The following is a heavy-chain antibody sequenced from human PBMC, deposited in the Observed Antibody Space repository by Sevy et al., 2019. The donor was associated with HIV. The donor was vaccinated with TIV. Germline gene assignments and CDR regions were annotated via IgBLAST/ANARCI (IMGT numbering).Heavy chain of an antibody. V-gene: IGHV3-33*01. CDR3: ARDLYYDSSGYQNYGMDV. D-gene: IGHD3-22*01. CDR1: GFTFSSYG. CDR2: IWYDGSNK. Sequence: GSLRLSCAASGFTFSSYGMHWVRQAPGKGLEWVAVIWYDGSNKYYADSVKGRFTISRDNSKNTLYLQMNSLRAEDTAVYYCARDLYYDSSGYQNYGMDVWGQGTTVTVSS. J-gene: IGHJ6*02.